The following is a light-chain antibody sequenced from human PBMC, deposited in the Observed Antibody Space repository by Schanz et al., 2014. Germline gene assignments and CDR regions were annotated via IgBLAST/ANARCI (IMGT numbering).Light chain of an antibody. V-gene: IGLV2-23*01. CDR1: SGDVGTYNL. J-gene: IGLJ3*02. CDR3: CSYVDSYTWV. CDR2: EGS. Sequence: QSALTQPASVSGSPGQSITISCTGTSGDVGTYNLVSWYQQHPGKAPKVMIYEGSKRPSGVPARFSGSMSGNTASLTISVLQAEDEADYHCCSYVDSYTWVFGGGTKLTVL.